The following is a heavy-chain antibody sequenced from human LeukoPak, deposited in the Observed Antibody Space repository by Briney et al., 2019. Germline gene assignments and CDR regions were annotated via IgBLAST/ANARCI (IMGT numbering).Heavy chain of an antibody. CDR3: ARVMTTVTTIDY. CDR2: IYSGGST. D-gene: IGHD4-11*01. Sequence: GGSLRLSCAASGFTVSSNYMSWVRQAPGKGPEWVSVIYSGGSTYYADSVKGRFTISRDNSKNTLYLQMNSLGAEDTAVYYCARVMTTVTTIDYWGQGTLVTVSS. V-gene: IGHV3-66*02. CDR1: GFTVSSNY. J-gene: IGHJ4*02.